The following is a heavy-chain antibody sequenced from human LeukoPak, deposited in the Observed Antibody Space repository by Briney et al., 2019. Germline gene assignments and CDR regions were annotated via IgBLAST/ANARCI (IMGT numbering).Heavy chain of an antibody. Sequence: GGSLRLSCAASGFPFSSYGMHWVRQAPGKGLEWVAVIWYDGSNRYYADSVKGRFTISRDNSKNTLYLQMNSLRAEDTAVYYCAREHRPYSSRGWFDPWGQGTLVTVSS. D-gene: IGHD6-13*01. CDR3: AREHRPYSSRGWFDP. CDR1: GFPFSSYG. CDR2: IWYDGSNR. V-gene: IGHV3-33*01. J-gene: IGHJ5*02.